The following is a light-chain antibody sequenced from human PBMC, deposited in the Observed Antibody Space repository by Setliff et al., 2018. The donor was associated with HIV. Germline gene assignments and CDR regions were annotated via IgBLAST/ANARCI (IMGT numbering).Light chain of an antibody. CDR1: NSDVGLYNF. Sequence: QSVLTQPASVSGSPGQSITISCTGTNSDVGLYNFVSWYQQHPGKVPKLIIYDVTNRPSGISYRLSGSKSGNTASLTISGLQAEDEADYFCSSFTDRRKFVFGTGTKVTVL. J-gene: IGLJ1*01. CDR2: DVT. CDR3: SSFTDRRKFV. V-gene: IGLV2-14*03.